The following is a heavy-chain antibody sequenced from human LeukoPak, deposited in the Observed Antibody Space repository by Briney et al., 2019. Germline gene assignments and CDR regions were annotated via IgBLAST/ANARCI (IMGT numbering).Heavy chain of an antibody. CDR3: ARDLSNYYFDY. CDR2: INHSGST. J-gene: IGHJ4*02. CDR1: GESFSGYY. Sequence: SETLSLTCAVYGESFSGYYWSWIRQPPGKGLEWIGEINHSGSTNYNPSLKSRVTISVDTSKNQFSLKLSSVTAADTAVYYCARDLSNYYFDYWGQGTLLTVSS. D-gene: IGHD5-24*01. V-gene: IGHV4-34*01.